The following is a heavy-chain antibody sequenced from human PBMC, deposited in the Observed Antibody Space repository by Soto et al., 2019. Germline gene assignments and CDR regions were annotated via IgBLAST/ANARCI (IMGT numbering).Heavy chain of an antibody. Sequence: QVQLQESGPGLVKPSQTLSXTXXXXXXXLXXXXXXXXXXXXXPGKGLEWIGYIFYSGSTDYNPSLKSRVNISVDTSKNQFSLKLSSVTAADTAVYYCASTEDFFDYWGQGTLVTVSS. J-gene: IGHJ4*02. CDR3: ASTEDFFDY. V-gene: IGHV4-31*03. CDR2: IFYSGST. CDR1: XXXLXXXXXX.